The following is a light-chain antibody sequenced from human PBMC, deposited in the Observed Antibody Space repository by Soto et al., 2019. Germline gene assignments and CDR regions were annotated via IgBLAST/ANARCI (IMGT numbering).Light chain of an antibody. J-gene: IGLJ1*01. Sequence: SVMTQAASVAGSPGQSITISCTGTSSDLAIYNYVSWYQQQPGKAPKLMIYQVTNRRSGVSNRFSGSRSGNTASLTISGLQAEDEADYYCSSYTDSSNYVFGTGTKVTVL. CDR3: SSYTDSSNYV. CDR1: SSDLAIYNY. V-gene: IGLV2-14*01. CDR2: QVT.